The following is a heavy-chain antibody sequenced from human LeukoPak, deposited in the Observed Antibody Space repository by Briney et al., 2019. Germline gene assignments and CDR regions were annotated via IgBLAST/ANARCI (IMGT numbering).Heavy chain of an antibody. CDR2: ISFDGSDK. J-gene: IGHJ4*02. V-gene: IGHV3-30*04. Sequence: GGSLRLSCAASGFTFSSYAMHWVRQAPGKGLDWVAVISFDGSDKYYADSVKGRFTISRDNSKNTLYLQMNSLRAEDTAVYYCARNYYGSGSYFPYWGQGTLVTVSS. CDR3: ARNYYGSGSYFPY. D-gene: IGHD3-10*01. CDR1: GFTFSSYA.